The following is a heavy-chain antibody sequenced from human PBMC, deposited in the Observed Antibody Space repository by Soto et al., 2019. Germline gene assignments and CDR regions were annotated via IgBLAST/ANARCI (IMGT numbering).Heavy chain of an antibody. CDR1: GGPFNTFG. D-gene: IGHD2-2*01. CDR2: IIPKYGTT. J-gene: IGHJ4*02. Sequence: QVQLMQSGAEVTKPGSSVKVSCKASGGPFNTFGISWVRQAPGQGLEWMGGIIPKYGTTTYARRFQGRVTITADESTTTAYLELSSLRHDDTAIYYGASTRQRRPVFYVDYWGQGTPISVTS. V-gene: IGHV1-69*01. CDR3: ASTRQRRPVFYVDY.